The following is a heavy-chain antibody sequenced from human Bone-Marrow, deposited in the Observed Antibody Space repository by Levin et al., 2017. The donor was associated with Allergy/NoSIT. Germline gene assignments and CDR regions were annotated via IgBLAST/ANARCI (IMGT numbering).Heavy chain of an antibody. CDR1: GGSVTSDESY. V-gene: IGHV4-30-4*08. CDR3: ARRFVSGDSYNWFDA. J-gene: IGHJ5*02. D-gene: IGHD3-10*01. CDR2: IHYSGSA. Sequence: SQTLSLTCTVSGGSVTSDESYWSWIRQSPGKGLEWIGYIHYSGSAYYNPSLRNRLSISVETSKKQFSLRLSSVTAAAPAVYYCARRFVSGDSYNWFDAWGQGILVAVSS.